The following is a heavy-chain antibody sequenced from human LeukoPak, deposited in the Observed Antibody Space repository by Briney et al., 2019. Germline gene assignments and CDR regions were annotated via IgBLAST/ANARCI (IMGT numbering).Heavy chain of an antibody. Sequence: GGSLRLSCAASGFTFDDYGMSWVRQAPGKGLDWVSGINWYGGSTGYADSVKGRFTISRDNAKNSLYLQMNSLRAEDTALYYCARCNHYYDSSGYDDYWGQGTLVTVSS. V-gene: IGHV3-20*04. CDR1: GFTFDDYG. J-gene: IGHJ4*02. CDR3: ARCNHYYDSSGYDDY. CDR2: INWYGGST. D-gene: IGHD3-22*01.